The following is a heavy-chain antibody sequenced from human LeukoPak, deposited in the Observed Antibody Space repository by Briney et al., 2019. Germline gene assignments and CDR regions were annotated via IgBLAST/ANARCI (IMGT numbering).Heavy chain of an antibody. V-gene: IGHV4-4*09. CDR2: IYASGST. D-gene: IGHD1-1*01. CDR3: ATQTGRGDY. CDR1: GGSISSYY. Sequence: PSETLSLTCTVSGGSISSYYWSWIRQPPGKGLEWIGYIYASGSTNYNPSLKSRVTISVDTSKNQFSLKLSSVTAADTAVYYCATQTGRGDYWGQGTLVTVSS. J-gene: IGHJ4*02.